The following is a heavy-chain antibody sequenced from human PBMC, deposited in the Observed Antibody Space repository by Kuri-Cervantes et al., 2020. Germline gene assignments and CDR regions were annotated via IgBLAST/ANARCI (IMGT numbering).Heavy chain of an antibody. Sequence: GGSLRLSCVGSGITFSSYEMNWVRQAPEKGLEWISYIDYSGSAKYYADSVKGRFTISRDNSKNTLYLQMNSLRAEDTAVYYCARGWNYDILTGYDVYYYYGMDVWGQGTTVTVSS. CDR1: GITFSSYE. V-gene: IGHV3-48*03. CDR2: IDYSGSAK. D-gene: IGHD3-9*01. CDR3: ARGWNYDILTGYDVYYYYGMDV. J-gene: IGHJ6*02.